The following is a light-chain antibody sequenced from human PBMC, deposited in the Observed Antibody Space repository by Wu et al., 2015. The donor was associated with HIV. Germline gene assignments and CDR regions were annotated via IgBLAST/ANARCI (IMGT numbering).Light chain of an antibody. CDR3: QQYNNWPLT. CDR2: GVS. Sequence: EIVLTQSPATLSLSPGERATLSCRASQSVSSYLAWYQQKPGQAPRLLIYGVSTRATGIPVRFSGSGSGPDFTLTISSMQSEDFAVYYCQQYNNWPLTFGGGTKVEIK. J-gene: IGKJ4*01. V-gene: IGKV3-15*01. CDR1: QSVSSY.